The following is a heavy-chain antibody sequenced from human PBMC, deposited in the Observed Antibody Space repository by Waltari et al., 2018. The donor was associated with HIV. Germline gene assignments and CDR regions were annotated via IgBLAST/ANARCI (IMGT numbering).Heavy chain of an antibody. CDR2: IYYRGST. CDR3: ARGGTTVTRAYYYGMDV. J-gene: IGHJ6*02. V-gene: IGHV4-59*01. Sequence: VQLQESGPGLVKPSETLSLTCTVSGGSLSSYFWSWIRQPPGKGLEWIGYIYYRGSTNYNPSLKSRVTISVDTSKNQFSLKLSSVTAADTAVYYCARGGTTVTRAYYYGMDVWGQGTTVTVSS. CDR1: GGSLSSYF. D-gene: IGHD4-17*01.